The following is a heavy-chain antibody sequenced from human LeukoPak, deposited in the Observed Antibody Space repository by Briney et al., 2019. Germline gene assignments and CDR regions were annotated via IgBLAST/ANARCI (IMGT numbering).Heavy chain of an antibody. J-gene: IGHJ4*02. V-gene: IGHV3-30-3*01. CDR3: ARTPGYYLYYFDY. D-gene: IGHD3-22*01. Sequence: PGRSLRLSCAASGFTFSSYAMHWVRQAPGKGLEGVAVISYDGSNKYYADSVKGRFTISRDNSKNTLYLQMNSLRAEDTAVYYCARTPGYYLYYFDYWGQGTLVTVSS. CDR2: ISYDGSNK. CDR1: GFTFSSYA.